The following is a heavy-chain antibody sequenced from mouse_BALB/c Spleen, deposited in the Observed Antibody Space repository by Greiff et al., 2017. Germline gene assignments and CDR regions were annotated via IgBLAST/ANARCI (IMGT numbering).Heavy chain of an antibody. CDR1: GYTFTDYV. CDR2: IYPGSGST. V-gene: IGHV1-77*01. Sequence: VQLQQSGPELVKPGASVKMSCKASGYTFTDYVISWVKQRTGQGLEWIGEIYPGSGSTYYNEKFKGKATLTADKSSNTAYMQLSSLTSEDSAVYFCASRDYGSRIDYGGQGTTLTVSS. J-gene: IGHJ2*01. CDR3: ASRDYGSRIDY. D-gene: IGHD1-1*01.